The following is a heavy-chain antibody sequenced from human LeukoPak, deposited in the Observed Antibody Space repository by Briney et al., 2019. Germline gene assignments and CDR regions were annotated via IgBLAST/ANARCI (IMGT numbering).Heavy chain of an antibody. CDR1: GLTFSDYS. V-gene: IGHV3-21*01. CDR3: ARESSGWKN. D-gene: IGHD6-19*01. CDR2: ISSSSSYI. Sequence: GGSLRLSCAASGLTFSDYSMTWVRQAPGKGLEWVSSISSSSSYIYYADSVKGRFTISRDNAKNSLYLQMNSLRAEDTAVYYCARESSGWKNWGQGTLVTVSS. J-gene: IGHJ4*02.